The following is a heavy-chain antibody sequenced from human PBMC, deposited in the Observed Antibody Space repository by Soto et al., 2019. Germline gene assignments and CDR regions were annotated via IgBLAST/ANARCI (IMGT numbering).Heavy chain of an antibody. Sequence: QVQLVESGGGVVQPGRSLRLSCAASGFSFSNYGMHWVRQAPGKGLEWVTVIWYDGSNKYYADSVKGRFTISRDNSKNTLYLQMNSLRAEVTAVYYCARASHGASAAFDFRGQGTMVTVSS. CDR3: ARASHGASAAFDF. V-gene: IGHV3-33*01. CDR2: IWYDGSNK. J-gene: IGHJ3*01. D-gene: IGHD2-8*01. CDR1: GFSFSNYG.